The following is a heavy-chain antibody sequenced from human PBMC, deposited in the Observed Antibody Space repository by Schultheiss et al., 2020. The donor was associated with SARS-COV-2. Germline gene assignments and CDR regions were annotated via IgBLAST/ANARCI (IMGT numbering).Heavy chain of an antibody. D-gene: IGHD1-26*01. Sequence: GESLKISCAASGFTFSSFGIHWVRQAPGKGLEWVAVISYDGSNKYYADSVKGRFTISRDNSKNTLYLQMNSLRAEDTAVYYCARDVGDAFDMWGQGTMVTVSS. CDR1: GFTFSSFG. CDR3: ARDVGDAFDM. V-gene: IGHV3-30*03. CDR2: ISYDGSNK. J-gene: IGHJ3*02.